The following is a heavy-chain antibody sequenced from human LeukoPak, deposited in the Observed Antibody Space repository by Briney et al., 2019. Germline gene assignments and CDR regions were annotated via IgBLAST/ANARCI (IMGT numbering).Heavy chain of an antibody. CDR2: ISAYNGNT. Sequence: ASVKVSCKASGYTFTSYGISWVRQAPGQGLEWMGWISAYNGNTNYAQKLQGRVTMTTDTSTSTAYMELRSLRSDDTAVYYCARDRGSYYHDSSDDAGYGYWGQGTLVTVSS. D-gene: IGHD3-22*01. J-gene: IGHJ4*02. V-gene: IGHV1-18*01. CDR1: GYTFTSYG. CDR3: ARDRGSYYHDSSDDAGYGY.